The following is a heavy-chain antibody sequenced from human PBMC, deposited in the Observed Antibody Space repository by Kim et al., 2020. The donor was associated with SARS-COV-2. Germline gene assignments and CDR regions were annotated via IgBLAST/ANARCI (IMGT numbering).Heavy chain of an antibody. V-gene: IGHV3-23*01. J-gene: IGHJ4*02. CDR2: ISGSGGST. Sequence: GGSLRLSCAASGFTFSSYAMSWVRQAPGKGLEWVSAISGSGGSTYYADSVKGRFTISRDNSKNTLYLQMNSLRAEDTAVYYCAKDPRTPVLLGVIWSGRYYFDYWGQGTLVTVSS. D-gene: IGHD3-3*01. CDR3: AKDPRTPVLLGVIWSGRYYFDY. CDR1: GFTFSSYA.